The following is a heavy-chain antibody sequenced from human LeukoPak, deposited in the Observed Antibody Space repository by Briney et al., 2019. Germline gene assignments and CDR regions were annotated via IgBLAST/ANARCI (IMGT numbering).Heavy chain of an antibody. CDR1: GFTFGSYS. J-gene: IGHJ4*02. V-gene: IGHV3-48*01. D-gene: IGHD6-19*01. CDR3: ARRSSGYYFDY. CDR2: ISSGSCTI. Sequence: WGSLRLSCAASGFTFGSYSMNWVRQAPGKGLEWVSYISSGSCTINYADSVKGRFTISRDNAKNSLYLQMNSLRAEDTAVYYCARRSSGYYFDYWGQGTLVTVSS.